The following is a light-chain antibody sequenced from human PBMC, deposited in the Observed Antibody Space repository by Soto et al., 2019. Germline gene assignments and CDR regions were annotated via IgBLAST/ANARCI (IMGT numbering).Light chain of an antibody. CDR3: QQRTNWPWT. CDR2: DTS. J-gene: IGKJ1*01. V-gene: IGKV3-11*01. CDR1: QSVSSY. Sequence: EIVLTQSPATLSLSPGERATLSCRASQSVSSYLAWYQQKPDQAPRLLLFDTSNRATGIPARFSGRGSGTAFTLAISSLEPEDFAVYYCQQRTNWPWTFGQGTNVEIK.